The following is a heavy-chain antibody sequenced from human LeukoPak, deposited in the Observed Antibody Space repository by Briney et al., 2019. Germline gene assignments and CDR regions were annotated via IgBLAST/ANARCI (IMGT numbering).Heavy chain of an antibody. V-gene: IGHV1-18*01. Sequence: ASVKVSCKASGYTFTSYGISWVRQAPGQGLEWMGWISAYNGSTNYAQKLQGRVTMTTDTSTSTAYMELRSLRSDDTAVYYCARGKDYDFWSGPNQGDYWGQGTLVTVSS. D-gene: IGHD3-3*01. CDR2: ISAYNGST. J-gene: IGHJ4*02. CDR3: ARGKDYDFWSGPNQGDY. CDR1: GYTFTSYG.